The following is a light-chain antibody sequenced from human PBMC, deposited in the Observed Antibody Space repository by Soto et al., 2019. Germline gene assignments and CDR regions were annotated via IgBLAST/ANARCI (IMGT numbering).Light chain of an antibody. Sequence: QSALTQPASVSGSPGQSITISCTGTNSDIGTYNYVSWYQQHPGKAPKLIIYEVSYRPSGISNRFSGSKSGNTASLTISGLQAEDEADYYCSSYTSSTNYVFGTGTKLTVL. CDR1: NSDIGTYNY. J-gene: IGLJ1*01. CDR3: SSYTSSTNYV. CDR2: EVS. V-gene: IGLV2-14*01.